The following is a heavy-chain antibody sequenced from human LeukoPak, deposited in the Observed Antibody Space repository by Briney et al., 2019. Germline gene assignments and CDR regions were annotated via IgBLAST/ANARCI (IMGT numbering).Heavy chain of an antibody. CDR1: GFTFSGSA. V-gene: IGHV3-73*01. CDR3: TRGMVRGVPADYYYMDV. CDR2: IRRKANSYAK. D-gene: IGHD3-10*01. J-gene: IGHJ6*03. Sequence: GGCLRLSFAASGFTFSGSAIHSVRQACGKGRGWVGRIRRKANSYAKAYAESVKGRITISRDDSKNTAYLQMNSLKTEDTAVYYCTRGMVRGVPADYYYMDVWGKGTTVTVSS.